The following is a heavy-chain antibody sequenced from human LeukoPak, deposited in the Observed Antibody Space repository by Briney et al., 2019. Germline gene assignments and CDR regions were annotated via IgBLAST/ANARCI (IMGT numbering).Heavy chain of an antibody. CDR1: GYTFTSYG. D-gene: IGHD6-13*01. CDR2: MNPNSGNT. CDR3: ARVGWQQLSTYMDV. V-gene: IGHV1-8*02. J-gene: IGHJ6*03. Sequence: GASVKVSCKASGYTFTSYGISWVRQAPGQGLEWMGWMNPNSGNTGYAQKFQGRVTMTRNTSISTAYMELSSLRSEDTAVYYCARVGWQQLSTYMDVWGKGTTVTVSS.